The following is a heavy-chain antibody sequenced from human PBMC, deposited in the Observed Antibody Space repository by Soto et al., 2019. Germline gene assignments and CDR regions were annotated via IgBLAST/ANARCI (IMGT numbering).Heavy chain of an antibody. D-gene: IGHD4-17*01. V-gene: IGHV3-23*01. CDR2: ISDAAGSA. CDR1: GFTFSSYA. Sequence: GVSLRLSCVASGFTFSSYAMSWVRHVQGKGLEWVSTISDAAGSAYYVDSVKGRFTISRDNSKKTLYLQMNSLRAEDSAVYNCARPYGGKIGDAPDLWGPGTMGTVSS. CDR3: ARPYGGKIGDAPDL. J-gene: IGHJ3*01.